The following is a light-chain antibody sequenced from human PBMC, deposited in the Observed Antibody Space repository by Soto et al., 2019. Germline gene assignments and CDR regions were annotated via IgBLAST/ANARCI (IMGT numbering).Light chain of an antibody. J-gene: IGLJ3*02. CDR1: SSDVGGYNS. V-gene: IGLV2-14*01. CDR2: EVS. CDR3: SSYTSSNTWV. Sequence: QSALTQPASVSGSPGQSITISCTGTSSDVGGYNSVSWYQQHPGKVPKVMIYEVSNRPSGVSDRFSGSKSGNTASLTISGRQAEDEADYYCSSYTSSNTWVFGGGTKVTVL.